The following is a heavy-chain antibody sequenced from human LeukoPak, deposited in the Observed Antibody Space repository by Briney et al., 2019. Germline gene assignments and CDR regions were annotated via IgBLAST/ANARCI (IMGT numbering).Heavy chain of an antibody. CDR1: GGTFSSYD. J-gene: IGHJ3*02. CDR2: INPDGGNT. Sequence: ASVKVSCKASGGTFSSYDISWVRQAPGQVLEWMGLINPDGGNTNYAQNFQGRVTLTRDTSTSTVYMELSSLRSEDTAIYYCARIRDGYNDAYDIWGQGTVVTVPS. CDR3: ARIRDGYNDAYDI. D-gene: IGHD5-24*01. V-gene: IGHV1-46*01.